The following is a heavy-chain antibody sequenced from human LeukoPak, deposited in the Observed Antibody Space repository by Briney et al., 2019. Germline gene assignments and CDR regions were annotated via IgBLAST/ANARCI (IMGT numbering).Heavy chain of an antibody. CDR1: GGSFSGYY. Sequence: SETLSLTCAVYGGSFSGYYWSWIRQPPGKGLEWNGEINHSGSTNYNPSLKSRVTISVDTSKNQFSLKLSSVTAADTAVYYCARPGVRFGRNNWFDPWGQGTLVTVSS. CDR3: ARPGVRFGRNNWFDP. V-gene: IGHV4-34*01. D-gene: IGHD3-10*01. CDR2: INHSGST. J-gene: IGHJ5*02.